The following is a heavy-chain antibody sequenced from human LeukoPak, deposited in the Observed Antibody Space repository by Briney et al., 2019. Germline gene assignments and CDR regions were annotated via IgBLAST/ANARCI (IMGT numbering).Heavy chain of an antibody. CDR3: ARWGTMAGLAPLGGENWFDP. J-gene: IGHJ5*02. D-gene: IGHD1/OR15-1a*01. V-gene: IGHV3-33*01. CDR2: IWYDGSNK. Sequence: GGSLRLSCAASGFTFSSYGMHWVRQAPGKGLEWVAVIWYDGSNKYYADSVKGRFTISRDNSKNTLYLQMNSLRAEDTAVYYCARWGTMAGLAPLGGENWFDPWARETLATVPP. CDR1: GFTFSSYG.